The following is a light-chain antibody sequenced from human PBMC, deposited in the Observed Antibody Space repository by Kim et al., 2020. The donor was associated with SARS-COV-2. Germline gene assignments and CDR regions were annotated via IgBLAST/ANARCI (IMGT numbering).Light chain of an antibody. Sequence: SSELTQDPAVSVALGQTVRITCQGDSLRSYYASWYQQKPGQAPVLVIYGKNNRPSGIPDRFPGSSSGNTASLTITGAQAEAEADYYCNSRDSSGNHLNVV. V-gene: IGLV3-19*01. CDR3: NSRDSSGNHLNVV. J-gene: IGLJ2*01. CDR2: GKN. CDR1: SLRSYY.